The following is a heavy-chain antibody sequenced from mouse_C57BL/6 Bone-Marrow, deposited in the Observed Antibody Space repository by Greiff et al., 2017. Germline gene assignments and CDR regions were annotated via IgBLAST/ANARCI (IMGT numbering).Heavy chain of an antibody. CDR2: ISDGGSYT. CDR1: GFTFSSYA. J-gene: IGHJ4*01. V-gene: IGHV5-4*01. D-gene: IGHD4-1*01. CDR3: ARDPSNWDEGDY. Sequence: EVMLVESGGGLVKPGGSLTLSCAASGFTFSSYAMSWVRQTPEKRLEWVATISDGGSYTYYPDNVKGRFTISRDNAKNNLYLQMSHLKSEDTAMYYCARDPSNWDEGDYWGQGTSVTVSS.